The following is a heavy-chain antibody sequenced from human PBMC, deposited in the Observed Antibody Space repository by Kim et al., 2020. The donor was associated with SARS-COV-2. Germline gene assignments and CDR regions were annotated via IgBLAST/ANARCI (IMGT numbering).Heavy chain of an antibody. CDR1: GFTFSDYY. J-gene: IGHJ3*02. CDR3: ARNPPYYYDSSGYYSHAFDI. CDR2: ISSSGSTI. Sequence: GGSLRLSCAASGFTFSDYYMSWIRQAPGKGLEWVSYISSSGSTIYYADSVKGRFTISRDNAKNSLYLQMNSLRAEDTAVYYCARNPPYYYDSSGYYSHAFDIWGQGTMVTVSS. V-gene: IGHV3-11*01. D-gene: IGHD3-22*01.